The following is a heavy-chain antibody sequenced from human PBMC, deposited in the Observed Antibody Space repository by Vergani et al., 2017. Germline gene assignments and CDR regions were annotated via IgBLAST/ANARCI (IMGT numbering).Heavy chain of an antibody. CDR2: ISNDGTQK. J-gene: IGHJ1*01. CDR3: ATKSCGTPGCQIGYFRE. Sequence: HVHLVVSGGGVVQPGRSLRLSCVVSGFTSSYYRMHWVRQAPGKGVEWVAVISNDGTQKYYADSVKGRFTISRDNSKSTLYLQMNSLRTEDTAVYYCATKSCGTPGCQIGYFREWGQGTLVTVSS. D-gene: IGHD1-1*01. V-gene: IGHV3-30*03. CDR1: GFTSSYYR.